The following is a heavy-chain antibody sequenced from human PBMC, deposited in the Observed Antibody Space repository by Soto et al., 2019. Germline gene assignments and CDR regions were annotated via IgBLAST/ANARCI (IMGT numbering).Heavy chain of an antibody. J-gene: IGHJ4*02. V-gene: IGHV1-46*03. CDR3: SRGLFTGDY. Sequence: QVQLVQSGAEVKKPGASVKVSCQASGYTFTSSYIHWVRQAPGQGLEWMAIINPMGGSTNYAQRLXXRXTXXMDTSASTVYMDLSSMRSEDTAVYYCSRGLFTGDYWGQGTLVTVSS. CDR2: INPMGGST. CDR1: GYTFTSSY. D-gene: IGHD3-22*01.